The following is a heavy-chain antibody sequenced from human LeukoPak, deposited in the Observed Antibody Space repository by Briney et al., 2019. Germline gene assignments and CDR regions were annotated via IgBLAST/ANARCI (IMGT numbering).Heavy chain of an antibody. CDR1: GGSISSYY. CDR2: IYYSGST. V-gene: IGHV4-59*01. Sequence: SETPSLTCTVSGGSISSYYWSWIRQPPGKGLEWIGYIYYSGSTNYNPSLKSRVTISVDTSKNQFSLKLSSVTAADTAVYYCARVSSSSDFDYWGQGTLVTVSS. J-gene: IGHJ4*02. CDR3: ARVSSSSDFDY. D-gene: IGHD6-6*01.